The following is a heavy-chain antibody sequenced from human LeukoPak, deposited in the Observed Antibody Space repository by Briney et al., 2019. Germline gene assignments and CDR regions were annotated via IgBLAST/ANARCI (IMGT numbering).Heavy chain of an antibody. CDR3: ARGRYSSGYFDY. CDR2: IYYSGST. J-gene: IGHJ4*02. D-gene: IGHD6-19*01. Sequence: ASETLSLTCTVSGGSISSYYWSWIRQPPGKGLEWIGYIYYSGSTNYNPSLKSRVTISVDTSKNQFSLKLSSVTAADTAVYYCARGRYSSGYFDYWGQGTLVTVSS. V-gene: IGHV4-59*01. CDR1: GGSISSYY.